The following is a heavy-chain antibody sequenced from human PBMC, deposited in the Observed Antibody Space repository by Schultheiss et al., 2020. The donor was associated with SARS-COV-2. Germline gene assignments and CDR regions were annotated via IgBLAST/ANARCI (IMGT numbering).Heavy chain of an antibody. CDR3: ARQEDDILTGYYQSSYFDY. CDR1: GGSISSYY. J-gene: IGHJ4*02. CDR2: IYYSGST. V-gene: IGHV4-59*04. Sequence: SETLSLTCTVSGGSISSYYWSWIRQPPGKGLEWIGYIYYSGSTYYNQSLKSRVTISVDTSKNQFSLKLSSVTAADTAVYYCARQEDDILTGYYQSSYFDYWGQGTLVTVSS. D-gene: IGHD3-9*01.